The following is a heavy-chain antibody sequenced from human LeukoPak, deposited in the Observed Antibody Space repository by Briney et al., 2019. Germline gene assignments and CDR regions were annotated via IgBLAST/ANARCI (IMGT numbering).Heavy chain of an antibody. V-gene: IGHV1-69*05. CDR3: ARDIAARPDSAFDI. CDR1: GGTFSSYA. J-gene: IGHJ3*02. D-gene: IGHD6-6*01. CDR2: IIPIFGTA. Sequence: SVKVSCKASGGTFSSYAISWVRQAPGQGLEWMGGIIPIFGTADYAQKFQGRVTITTDESTSTAYMELSSLRSEDTAVYYCARDIAARPDSAFDIWGQGTTVTVSS.